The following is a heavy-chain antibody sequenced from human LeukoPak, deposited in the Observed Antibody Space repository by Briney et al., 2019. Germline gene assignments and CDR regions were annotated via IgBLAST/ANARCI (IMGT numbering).Heavy chain of an antibody. CDR1: GGSISSSSYY. CDR2: HYYSGST. D-gene: IGHD3-9*01. Sequence: SETLSLTCTVSGGSISSSSYYWGWIRQPPGKGLEWIGSHYYSGSTYYNPSLKSRVTISVETSKNQFSLKLNSVAAADTAIYYCARHRAGYPVDWWGQGTLVTVSS. J-gene: IGHJ4*02. V-gene: IGHV4-39*01. CDR3: ARHRAGYPVDW.